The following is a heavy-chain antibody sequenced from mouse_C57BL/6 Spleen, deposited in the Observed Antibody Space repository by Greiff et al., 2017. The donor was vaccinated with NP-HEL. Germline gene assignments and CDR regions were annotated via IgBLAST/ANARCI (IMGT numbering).Heavy chain of an antibody. CDR3: TRDSPYYGSSYEVWYFDV. J-gene: IGHJ1*03. CDR2: ISSGGDYI. D-gene: IGHD1-1*01. V-gene: IGHV5-9-1*02. CDR1: GFTFSSYA. Sequence: EVKLVESGEGLVKPGGSLKLSCAASGFTFSSYAMSWVRQTPEKRLEWVAYISSGGDYIYYADTVKGRFTISRDNARNTLYLQMSSLKSEDTAMYYCTRDSPYYGSSYEVWYFDVWGTGTTVTVSS.